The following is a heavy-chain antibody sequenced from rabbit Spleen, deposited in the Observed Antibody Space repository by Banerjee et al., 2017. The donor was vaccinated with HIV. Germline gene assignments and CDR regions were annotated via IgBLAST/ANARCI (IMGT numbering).Heavy chain of an antibody. D-gene: IGHD6-1*01. Sequence: QEQLEESGGDLVKPEGSLTLTCTASGFSFSNSYWICWVRQAPGKGLEWIACIYAGSSGSTYYASWAKGRFTISKTSSTTVTLQMTSLTAADTATYFCARGGAGYIYGYAYPLYGMDLWGQGTLVTVS. V-gene: IGHV1S45*01. CDR3: ARGGAGYIYGYAYPLYGMDL. CDR1: GFSFSNSYW. J-gene: IGHJ6*01. CDR2: IYAGSSGST.